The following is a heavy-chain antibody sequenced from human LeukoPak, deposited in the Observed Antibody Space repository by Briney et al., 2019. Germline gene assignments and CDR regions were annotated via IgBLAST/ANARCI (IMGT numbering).Heavy chain of an antibody. CDR3: ARERNGGLRYGTFDY. CDR2: TYCRTRCYK. D-gene: IGHD3-16*01. Sequence: SQTLSLTCAISGDSVSSNSVAWNWLRQSPSRGLEWLGRTYCRTRCYKDYALSVKSRISINSDTSQNQFSLQLSPVTPEDAAVYYCARERNGGLRYGTFDYWGQGTLVTVSS. V-gene: IGHV6-1*01. J-gene: IGHJ4*02. CDR1: GDSVSSNSVA.